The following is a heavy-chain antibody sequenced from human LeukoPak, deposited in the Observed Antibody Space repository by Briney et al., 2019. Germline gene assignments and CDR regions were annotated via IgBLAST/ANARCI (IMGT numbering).Heavy chain of an antibody. Sequence: SETLSLTCTVSGGSISSSSYYWSWIRQPPGKGLEWIGEINHSGSTNYNPSPKSRVTISVDTSKNQFSLKLSSVTAADTAVYYCARRGSSWYGNWFDPWGQGTLVTVSS. J-gene: IGHJ5*02. CDR2: INHSGST. V-gene: IGHV4-39*07. CDR3: ARRGSSWYGNWFDP. CDR1: GGSISSSSYY. D-gene: IGHD6-13*01.